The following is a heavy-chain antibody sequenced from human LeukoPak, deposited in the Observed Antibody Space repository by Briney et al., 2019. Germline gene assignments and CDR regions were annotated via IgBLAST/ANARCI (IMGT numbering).Heavy chain of an antibody. V-gene: IGHV1-8*03. CDR1: GYTFTSYD. Sequence: ASVKVSFKASGYTFTSYDINWVRQATGQGLEWMGWMNPNSGNTGYAQKFQGRVTITRNTSITTTYMELSSLRSGDTAVYYCARRSAYGSGSYYVDYWGQGTLVTVSS. D-gene: IGHD3-10*01. J-gene: IGHJ4*02. CDR2: MNPNSGNT. CDR3: ARRSAYGSGSYYVDY.